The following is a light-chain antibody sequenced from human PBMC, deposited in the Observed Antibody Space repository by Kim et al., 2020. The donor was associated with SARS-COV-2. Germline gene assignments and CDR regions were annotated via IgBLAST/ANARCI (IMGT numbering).Light chain of an antibody. CDR2: FNN. CDR1: SSNFGSNT. Sequence: ELTQPPSTSGTPGQRVTITCSGNSSNFGSNTVNWYQQLPGTAPKLLIYFNNQRPSGVPDRFSGSKSGSSASLAISGLQSEDEADYYCAAWDDSLVVFGGGTQLTVL. V-gene: IGLV1-44*01. J-gene: IGLJ2*01. CDR3: AAWDDSLVV.